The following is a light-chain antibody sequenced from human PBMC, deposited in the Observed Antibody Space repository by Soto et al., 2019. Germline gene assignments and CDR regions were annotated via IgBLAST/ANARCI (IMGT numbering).Light chain of an antibody. Sequence: EMVLTQSPDTLSVSPGEKTTLSCRASQSISRTLAWYQQRPGQAPRLLIYGTSSRATGIPDRFSGSGSGTDFTLTISRLEPEDFAVYFCQRYGSSPLITFGQGTRLEIK. CDR3: QRYGSSPLIT. J-gene: IGKJ5*01. V-gene: IGKV3-20*01. CDR1: QSISRT. CDR2: GTS.